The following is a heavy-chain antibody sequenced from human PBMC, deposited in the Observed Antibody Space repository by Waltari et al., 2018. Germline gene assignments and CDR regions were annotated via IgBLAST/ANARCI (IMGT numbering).Heavy chain of an antibody. V-gene: IGHV4-39*01. CDR3: ASPCNGWSRCMDV. D-gene: IGHD2-8*01. Sequence: QLQLQESGPGLVKPSETLSLTCTVSGGSISSSSYYWGWIRQHPGKGLEWIGSIYYSGSTYSNPTLKSRVTLSVDTPKNQFSLKLSSVTAADTAVYYFASPCNGWSRCMDVWGKGTTVTISS. CDR2: IYYSGST. J-gene: IGHJ6*04. CDR1: GGSISSSSYY.